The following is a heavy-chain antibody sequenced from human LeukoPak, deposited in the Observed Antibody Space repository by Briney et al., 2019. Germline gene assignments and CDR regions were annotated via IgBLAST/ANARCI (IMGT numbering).Heavy chain of an antibody. CDR3: ASEVNYDILTGYYYYGMDV. CDR1: GYTFTSYG. J-gene: IGHJ6*02. Sequence: ASVKVSCKASGYTFTSYGISWVRPAPGQGLAWMGWISAYNGNTNYAQKLQGRVTMTTDTSTSTAYMELRSLRSDDTAVYYCASEVNYDILTGYYYYGMDVWGQGTTVTVSS. V-gene: IGHV1-18*01. D-gene: IGHD3-9*01. CDR2: ISAYNGNT.